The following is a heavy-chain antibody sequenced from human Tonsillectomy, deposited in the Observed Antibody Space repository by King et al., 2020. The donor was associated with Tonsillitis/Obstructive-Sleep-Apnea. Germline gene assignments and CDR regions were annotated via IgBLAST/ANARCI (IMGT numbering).Heavy chain of an antibody. CDR3: AKGHGDDDAFDI. D-gene: IGHD4-17*01. CDR2: ITGSGFST. J-gene: IGHJ3*02. Sequence: EVQLVESGGGLVQPGGSLRLSCAASGFTFSSHTMSWVRQAPGKGLEWVSSITGSGFSTYYADSVKGRFTISRDNSKNTLHLQMNSLRAEDTAVYYCAKGHGDDDAFDIWGQGTMVTVSS. CDR1: GFTFSSHT. V-gene: IGHV3-23*04.